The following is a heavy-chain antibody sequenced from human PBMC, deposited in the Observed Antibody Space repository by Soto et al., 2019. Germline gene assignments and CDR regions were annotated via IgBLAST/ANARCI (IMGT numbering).Heavy chain of an antibody. CDR3: AKDHFASIVVVITTPYFDY. CDR1: GFTFSSYG. D-gene: IGHD3-22*01. Sequence: QVQLVESGGGVVQPGRSLRLSCAASGFTFSSYGMHWVRQAPGKGLEWVAVISYDGSNKYYADSVKGRFTISRDNSKNTLYLQMNSLRAEDTAVYYCAKDHFASIVVVITTPYFDYWGQGTLVTVSS. CDR2: ISYDGSNK. J-gene: IGHJ4*02. V-gene: IGHV3-30*18.